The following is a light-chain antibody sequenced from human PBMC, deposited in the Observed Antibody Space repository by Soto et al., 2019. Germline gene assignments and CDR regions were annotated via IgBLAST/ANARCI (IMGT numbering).Light chain of an antibody. CDR3: QQYGASLFT. Sequence: EVVLTQSPGTLSLSPGESATLSCRASQSVYINSLAWYQHKRGRAPRLLIYGASTRATAVPDRFTGSGSGTDFALTIRSLEPEDAAVYYCQQYGASLFTFGAVTNLDIK. V-gene: IGKV3-20*01. CDR1: QSVYINS. CDR2: GAS. J-gene: IGKJ2*01.